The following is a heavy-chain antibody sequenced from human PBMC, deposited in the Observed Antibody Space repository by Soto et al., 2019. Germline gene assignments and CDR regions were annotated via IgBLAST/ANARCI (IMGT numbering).Heavy chain of an antibody. V-gene: IGHV4-34*01. D-gene: IGHD3-16*01. CDR2: INHVGGT. CDR3: VRIRSQLTSSVLWLDP. Sequence: PSETRSRTCAVDGGFLSESYWTWIRQPPGKGLEWIGEINHVGGTNYNPSLKSRATMSVDTSQNQFSLRLISVTAADTAMYFCVRIRSQLTSSVLWLDPWRQGPPLTVSS. J-gene: IGHJ5*02. CDR1: GGFLSESY.